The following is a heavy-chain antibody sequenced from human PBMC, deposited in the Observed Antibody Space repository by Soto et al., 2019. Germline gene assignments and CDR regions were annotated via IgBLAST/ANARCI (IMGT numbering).Heavy chain of an antibody. Sequence: EVQLVESGGGLVKPGGSLRLSCAASGFTFSRYAMTWVRLAPGKGLQWVSSITGSGSYIYYADALKGGFTLSRDNAKNALGLQMNSLRADATALYYCARDLSSSVDSWGQGTLVTDST. CDR3: ARDLSSSVDS. CDR1: GFTFSRYA. D-gene: IGHD6-6*01. J-gene: IGHJ4*02. CDR2: ITGSGSYI. V-gene: IGHV3-21*01.